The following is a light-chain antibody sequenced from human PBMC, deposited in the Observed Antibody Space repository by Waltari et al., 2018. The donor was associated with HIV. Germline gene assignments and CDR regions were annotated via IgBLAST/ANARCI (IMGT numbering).Light chain of an antibody. CDR1: SLRSYY. CDR3: NSRDSSGNHWV. CDR2: DKN. V-gene: IGLV3-19*01. J-gene: IGLJ3*02. Sequence: SSELTQDPAVSVALGQTVTITCQGDSLRSYYASWYKQKPGQAPILVICDKNHRPSGIPDRFSGSRSGNTASLTITGAQAEDEADYYCNSRDSSGNHWVFGGGTKLTVL.